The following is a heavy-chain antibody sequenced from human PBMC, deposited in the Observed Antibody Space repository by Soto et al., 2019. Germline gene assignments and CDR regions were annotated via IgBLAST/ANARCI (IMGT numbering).Heavy chain of an antibody. D-gene: IGHD2-8*01. CDR2: SRGGGDT. Sequence: EVQLLESGGGLAQPGGSLRLSCAPSGFPISSYAMSWVRQAPGKGLEWVSMSRGGGDTYYADSVKGRFTISRDNSKNALYLQMNSPRAEDRAVYYCAKDLGEGDNYPIFDYWGQGTLVTVSS. J-gene: IGHJ4*02. CDR1: GFPISSYA. V-gene: IGHV3-23*01. CDR3: AKDLGEGDNYPIFDY.